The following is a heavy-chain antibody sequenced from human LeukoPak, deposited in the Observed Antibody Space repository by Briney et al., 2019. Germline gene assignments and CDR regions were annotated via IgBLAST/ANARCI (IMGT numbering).Heavy chain of an antibody. Sequence: GGSLRLSCAASGFTFSSSAMSWVRQAPGKGLEWVSGISGRGGSTHYADSVKGRFTISRDNSKNTLYLQMNSLRAEDTAVYYCASAPYGSGTFLDYWGQGTLVTVSS. CDR1: GFTFSSSA. CDR3: ASAPYGSGTFLDY. V-gene: IGHV3-23*01. D-gene: IGHD3-10*01. CDR2: ISGRGGST. J-gene: IGHJ4*02.